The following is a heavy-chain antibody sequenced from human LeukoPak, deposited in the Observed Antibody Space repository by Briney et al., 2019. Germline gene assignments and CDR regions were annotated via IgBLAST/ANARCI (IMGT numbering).Heavy chain of an antibody. CDR2: ISSSSSYI. J-gene: IGHJ4*02. Sequence: PGRSLRLSCAASGFTFSSFGMDWVRQAPGKGLEWVSSISSSSSYIYYADSVKGRFTISRDNAKNSLYLQMNSLRAEDTAVYYCARGGRYYYDSSGYQPPDYWGQGTLVTVSS. CDR3: ARGGRYYYDSSGYQPPDY. V-gene: IGHV3-21*01. CDR1: GFTFSSFG. D-gene: IGHD3-22*01.